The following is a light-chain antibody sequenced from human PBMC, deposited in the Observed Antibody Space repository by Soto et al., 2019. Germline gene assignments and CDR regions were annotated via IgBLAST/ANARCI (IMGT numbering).Light chain of an antibody. CDR2: GAS. CDR1: RMVTTTY. Sequence: EIVLTQSPGTLSLSPGERATLSARPSRMVTTTYLAGYQRKPGQAPRLLTYGASSRATGIPERFSGSGSGTDFTLTISRLEPEDFAVYYCQQYGSSPWTFGRGTKVEIK. CDR3: QQYGSSPWT. V-gene: IGKV3-20*01. J-gene: IGKJ1*01.